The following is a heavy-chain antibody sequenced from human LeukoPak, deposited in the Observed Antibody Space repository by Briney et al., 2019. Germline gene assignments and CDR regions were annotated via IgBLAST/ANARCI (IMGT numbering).Heavy chain of an antibody. CDR2: IYYSGST. D-gene: IGHD2-15*01. CDR1: RGSISSSSYY. V-gene: IGHV4-39*01. CDR3: SRRYVVVVAGYFDY. J-gene: IGHJ4*02. Sequence: PSETLSLTCTVSRGSISSSSYYWGWIRQPPGKGLEWIGSIYYSGSTYYNPSLKSRVTISVDTSKNQFSLKLSSVTAADTAVADCSRRYVVVVAGYFDYWGQGTLVTVSS.